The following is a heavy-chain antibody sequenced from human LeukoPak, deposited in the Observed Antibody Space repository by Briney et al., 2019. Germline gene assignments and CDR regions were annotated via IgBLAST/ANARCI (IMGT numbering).Heavy chain of an antibody. J-gene: IGHJ4*02. D-gene: IGHD3-22*01. Sequence: RASVKVSCKASGYTFTSYAMNWVRQAPGQGLEWMGWINTNTGNPTYAQGFTGRFVFSLDTSVSTAYLQISSLKAEDTAVYYCARGTERKGYYDSSHFDYWGQGTLVTVSS. V-gene: IGHV7-4-1*02. CDR1: GYTFTSYA. CDR2: INTNTGNP. CDR3: ARGTERKGYYDSSHFDY.